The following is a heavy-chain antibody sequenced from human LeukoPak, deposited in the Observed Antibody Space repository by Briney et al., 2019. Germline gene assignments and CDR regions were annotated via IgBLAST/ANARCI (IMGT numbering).Heavy chain of an antibody. Sequence: ASVKVSCKASGYTFTSYGISWVRQAPGQGLEWMGWISAYNGNTNYAQKFQGRVTMTRDTSINTAYMELRSLASDDTAVYYCARDEWELHSNAFDIWGQGTMVTVSS. V-gene: IGHV1-18*01. CDR3: ARDEWELHSNAFDI. CDR1: GYTFTSYG. D-gene: IGHD1-26*01. J-gene: IGHJ3*02. CDR2: ISAYNGNT.